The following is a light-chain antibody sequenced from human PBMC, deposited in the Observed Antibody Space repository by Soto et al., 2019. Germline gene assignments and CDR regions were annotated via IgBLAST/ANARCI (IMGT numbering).Light chain of an antibody. CDR1: QDIRAY. V-gene: IGKV1-33*01. CDR2: DAS. J-gene: IGKJ1*01. CDR3: QQHTT. Sequence: DIQMTQSPSSLSASVGDRVTITCQASQDIRAYLNWYQQKPGKAPKLLIYDASNLETGVPSRFSGSGSGTEFTLTISSLQPEDVATYHCQQHTTFGQGTKVEI.